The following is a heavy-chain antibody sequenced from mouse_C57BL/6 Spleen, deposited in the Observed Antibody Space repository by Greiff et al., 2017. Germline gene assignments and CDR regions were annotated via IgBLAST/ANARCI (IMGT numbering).Heavy chain of an antibody. D-gene: IGHD4-1*01. Sequence: VKLVESGAELVRPGASVTLSCKASGYTFTDYEMHWVKQTPVHGLEWIGAIDPETGGTAYNQKFKGKAILTADKSSSTAYMELRSLTSEDSAVYYCTRRGKLRDAMDYWGQGTSVTVSS. V-gene: IGHV1-15*01. CDR1: GYTFTDYE. CDR3: TRRGKLRDAMDY. J-gene: IGHJ4*01. CDR2: IDPETGGT.